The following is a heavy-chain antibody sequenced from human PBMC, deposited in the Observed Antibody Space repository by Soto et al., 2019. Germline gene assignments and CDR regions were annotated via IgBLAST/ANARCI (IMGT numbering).Heavy chain of an antibody. CDR1: GGSISRGDYY. V-gene: IGHV4-30-4*01. J-gene: IGHJ4*02. CDR3: PRVPGRHFGHNIDY. D-gene: IGHD1-1*01. Sequence: SETLSLTWTVSGGSISRGDYYWGWIRQPPGKGLECIGYIYYSGSTYYNPSLKSRVTISVDTSKNQFSLKLSSVTAADTAVYYCPRVPGRHFGHNIDYWGQGPLATVSS. CDR2: IYYSGST.